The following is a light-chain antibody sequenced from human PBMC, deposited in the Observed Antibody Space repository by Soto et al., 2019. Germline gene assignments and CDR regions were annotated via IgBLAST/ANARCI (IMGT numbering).Light chain of an antibody. Sequence: EVVMTQSPATLYVSPGERATLFCRATQSLSINLAWYQHKPGQAPRLLIYGVSNRAPGIPVRFSASGSGTDFTLTISSLQPEALAIYYCQQYNSWPLTFGGGTKVQI. V-gene: IGKV3-15*01. CDR1: QSLSIN. J-gene: IGKJ4*01. CDR3: QQYNSWPLT. CDR2: GVS.